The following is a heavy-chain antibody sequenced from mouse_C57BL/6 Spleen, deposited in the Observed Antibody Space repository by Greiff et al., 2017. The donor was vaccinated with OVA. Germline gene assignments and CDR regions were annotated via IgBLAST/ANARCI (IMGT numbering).Heavy chain of an antibody. CDR3: AIGKKISSHWYFDV. J-gene: IGHJ1*03. CDR1: GYTFTDYN. CDR2: INPNNGGT. D-gene: IGHD1-1*01. Sequence: EVQLQQSGPELVKPGASVKMSCKASGYTFTDYNMHWVKQSHGKSLEWIGYINPNNGGTSYNQKFKGKATLTVNKSSSTAYMELRSLTAEDSAVYYCAIGKKISSHWYFDVWGTGTTVTVSS. V-gene: IGHV1-22*01.